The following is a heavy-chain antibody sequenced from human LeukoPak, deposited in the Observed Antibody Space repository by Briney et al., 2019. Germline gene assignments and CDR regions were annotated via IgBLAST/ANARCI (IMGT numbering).Heavy chain of an antibody. J-gene: IGHJ4*02. V-gene: IGHV1-24*01. CDR2: FDPEDGET. CDR1: GYTLTELS. CDR3: ATDKCTGCRGRYFR. D-gene: IGHD3-9*01. Sequence: ASVKVSCKVSGYTLTELSMHWVRQAPGKGLEWMGGFDPEDGETIYAQKFQGRVTMTEDTSTDTAYMELSGLRSEDTAVYYCATDKCTGCRGRYFRWGQGTLVTVSS.